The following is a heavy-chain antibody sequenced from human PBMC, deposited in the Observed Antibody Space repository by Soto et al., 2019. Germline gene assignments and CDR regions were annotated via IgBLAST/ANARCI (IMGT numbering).Heavy chain of an antibody. CDR1: GVTLNRQD. CDR3: ATSEGRDGYRFDY. V-gene: IGHV1-69*13. Sequence: ASVKVSCKASGVTLNRQDMRWVRQAPGQGLEWMGGIIPMFGTPHYAEKFQDRVTITADESTGTAYLELSSLTSEDTAVYYCATSEGRDGYRFDYWGPGTLVTVSS. D-gene: IGHD5-12*01. CDR2: IIPMFGTP. J-gene: IGHJ4*02.